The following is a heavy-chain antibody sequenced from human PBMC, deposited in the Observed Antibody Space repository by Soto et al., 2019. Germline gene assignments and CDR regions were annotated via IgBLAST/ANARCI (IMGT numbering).Heavy chain of an antibody. J-gene: IGHJ4*02. CDR2: INAGNGNT. Sequence: QVQLVQSGAEVKKPGASVKVSCKASGYTFTSYAMHWVRQAPGQRLEWMGWINAGNGNTKYSQKFQGRVTITRDTSASTAYMELSSLRSEDTAVYYCARGRHYDFWSGEKKRLHFDYWGQGTLVTVSS. D-gene: IGHD3-3*01. CDR3: ARGRHYDFWSGEKKRLHFDY. V-gene: IGHV1-3*01. CDR1: GYTFTSYA.